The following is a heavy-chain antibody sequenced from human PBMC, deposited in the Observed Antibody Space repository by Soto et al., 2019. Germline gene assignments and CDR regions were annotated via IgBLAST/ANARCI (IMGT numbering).Heavy chain of an antibody. CDR1: GFTFSNYA. V-gene: IGHV3-23*01. J-gene: IGHJ4*02. CDR3: AKVPGKGPQSQPPSPFPDY. Sequence: EVPLLESGGGLVQPGGSLRLSCAASGFTFSNYAMSWVRQTPGKGLEWVSAISESGGSTFYTDSVRGRFTISRDNSENTLYLQMNSLRAEDTSVYFCAKVPGKGPQSQPPSPFPDYWGQGTLVTVSS. CDR2: ISESGGST.